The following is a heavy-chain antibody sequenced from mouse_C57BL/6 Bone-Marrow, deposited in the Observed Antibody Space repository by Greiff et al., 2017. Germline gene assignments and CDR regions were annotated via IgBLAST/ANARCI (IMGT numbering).Heavy chain of an antibody. CDR2: IWTGGGT. Sequence: VQVVESGPGLVAPSQSLSITCTVSGFSLTSYAISWVRQPPGKGLEWLGVIWTGGGTNYNSALKSRLSISKDNSKSQVFLKMNSLQTDDTARYYCARQSSIVTPYYAMDYWGQGTSVTVSS. V-gene: IGHV2-9-1*01. CDR1: GFSLTSYA. D-gene: IGHD2-5*01. J-gene: IGHJ4*01. CDR3: ARQSSIVTPYYAMDY.